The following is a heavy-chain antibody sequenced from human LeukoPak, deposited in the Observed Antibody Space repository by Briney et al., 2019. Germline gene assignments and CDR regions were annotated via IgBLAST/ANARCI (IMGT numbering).Heavy chain of an antibody. CDR1: GYTFTSYD. Sequence: GASVKVPCKASGYTFTSYDINWVRQATGQGLEWMGWMNPNSGNTGYAQKFQGRVTITRNTSISTAYMELSSLRSEDTAVYYCARSPIAAALFDPWGQGTLVTVSS. J-gene: IGHJ5*02. CDR3: ARSPIAAALFDP. CDR2: MNPNSGNT. V-gene: IGHV1-8*03. D-gene: IGHD6-13*01.